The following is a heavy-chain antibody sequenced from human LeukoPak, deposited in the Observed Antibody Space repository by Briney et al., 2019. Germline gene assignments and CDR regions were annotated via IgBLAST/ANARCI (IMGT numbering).Heavy chain of an antibody. V-gene: IGHV3-48*01. D-gene: IGHD4-17*01. J-gene: IGHJ4*02. CDR2: ISSSSSTI. CDR3: ARVPIRGDSAYDY. CDR1: GFTFSSYE. Sequence: PGGSLRLSCAASGFTFSSYEMNWVRQAPGKGLEWVSYISSSSSTIYYADSVKGRFTISRDNAKNSLYLQMNSLRAEDTAVYYCARVPIRGDSAYDYWGQGTLVTVSS.